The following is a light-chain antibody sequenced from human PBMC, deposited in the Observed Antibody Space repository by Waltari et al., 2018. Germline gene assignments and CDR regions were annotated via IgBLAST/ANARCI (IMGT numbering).Light chain of an antibody. Sequence: SYELTQPPSVSVSPGQTARITCSGETLPKXXXXWYPQKSGQAPVLVIYEDSKRPSGIPESFSGSSSGTMATLTISGAQVEDEADYYCYSTDSSGNGVFGGGTKLTVL. CDR1: TLPKXX. CDR3: YSTDSSGNGV. CDR2: EDS. J-gene: IGLJ3*02. V-gene: IGLV3-10*01.